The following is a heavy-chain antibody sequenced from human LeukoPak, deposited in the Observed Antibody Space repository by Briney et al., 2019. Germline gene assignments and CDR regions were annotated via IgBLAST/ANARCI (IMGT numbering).Heavy chain of an antibody. CDR2: IYSGGST. CDR3: ARAAGANDAFDI. Sequence: GGSLRLSCAASGFTFSSYSMNWVRQAPGKGLEWVSVIYSGGSTYYADSVKGRFTISRDNSKNTLYLQMNSLRAEDTAVYYCARAAGANDAFDIWGQGTMVTVSS. CDR1: GFTFSSYS. D-gene: IGHD1-26*01. J-gene: IGHJ3*02. V-gene: IGHV3-66*01.